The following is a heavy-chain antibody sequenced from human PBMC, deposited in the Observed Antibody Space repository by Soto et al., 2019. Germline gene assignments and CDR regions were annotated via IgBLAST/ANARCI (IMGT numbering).Heavy chain of an antibody. Sequence: QVQLVQSGAEVKKPGSSVKVSCKASGGTFSSYAISWVRQAPGQGLEWMGGIIPIFGTANYAQKFQGRVTITADESTSTAYIELSSLRYEDTAVHYSASPPGGRCYYYGMEVWGEGHTVNVSS. V-gene: IGHV1-69*12. CDR3: ASPPGGRCYYYGMEV. D-gene: IGHD2-15*01. J-gene: IGHJ6*01. CDR2: IIPIFGTA. CDR1: GGTFSSYA.